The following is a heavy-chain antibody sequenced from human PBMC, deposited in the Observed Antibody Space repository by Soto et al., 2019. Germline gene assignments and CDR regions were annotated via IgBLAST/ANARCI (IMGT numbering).Heavy chain of an antibody. J-gene: IGHJ4*02. CDR1: GGSISSSSHY. D-gene: IGHD2-21*02. CDR2: IYYSGST. CDR3: ARPIWGDGDGRDDY. V-gene: IGHV4-39*01. Sequence: KPSETLSLTCTVSGGSISSSSHYWGWIRQPPGKGLEWIGSIYYSGSTYYNPSLKSRVTISVDTSKNQFSLKLSSVTAADTAVYYCARPIWGDGDGRDDYWGQGTLVTVSS.